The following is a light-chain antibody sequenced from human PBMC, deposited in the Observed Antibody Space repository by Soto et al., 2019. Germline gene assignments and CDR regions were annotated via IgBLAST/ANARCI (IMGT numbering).Light chain of an antibody. V-gene: IGKV3-20*01. J-gene: IGKJ4*01. CDR2: GAS. Sequence: ESVLTQSPGTLSLSPGERATLSCRASQSVSSSYLAWYQQKPGQAPRQLIYGASSRATGIPDRFSGSGSGTDFTLTITRLEAEDFAVYYCQHYRTSFGGGTRVEIK. CDR3: QHYRTS. CDR1: QSVSSSY.